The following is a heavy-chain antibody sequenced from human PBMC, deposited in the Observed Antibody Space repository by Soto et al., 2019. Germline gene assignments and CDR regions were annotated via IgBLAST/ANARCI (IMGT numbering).Heavy chain of an antibody. D-gene: IGHD4-17*01. CDR1: GFTFSSYS. J-gene: IGHJ1*01. Sequence: PGGSLRLSCAASGFTFSSYSMNWVRQAPGKGLEWVSYISSSSSTIYYADTVKGRFTISRDNAKNSIYLQMNRLRAENTTKYNSASCYGDYPSNIQHWGQGTLVTVSS. V-gene: IGHV3-48*01. CDR2: ISSSSSTI. CDR3: ASCYGDYPSNIQH.